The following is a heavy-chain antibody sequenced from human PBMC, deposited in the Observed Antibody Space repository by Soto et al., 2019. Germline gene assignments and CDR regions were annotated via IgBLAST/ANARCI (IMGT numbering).Heavy chain of an antibody. V-gene: IGHV4-59*01. CDR1: GGSITSDY. Sequence: PSETLSLTCTVSGGSITSDYWNWIRQPPGKGLEWIGSISYRGSTKYNPSLKSRVTISVDTAKNDFSLQLTSVSAADTAVYYCARISSGWFDPWGQGTLVTVSS. CDR3: ARISSGWFDP. CDR2: ISYRGST. D-gene: IGHD3-10*01. J-gene: IGHJ5*02.